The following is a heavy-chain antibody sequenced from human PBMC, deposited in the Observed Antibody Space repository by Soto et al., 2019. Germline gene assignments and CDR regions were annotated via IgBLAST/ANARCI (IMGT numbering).Heavy chain of an antibody. Sequence: QVQLVESGGGVVQPGRSLRLSCAASGFTFSSYGMHWVRQAPGKGLEWVAVISYDGSNKYYADSVKRRFTTSSDNSKNPPYLQMNSLRAEDSAVYYCAKDSWIWSGYNDYLGQGTLVTVSS. CDR2: ISYDGSNK. V-gene: IGHV3-30*18. D-gene: IGHD3-3*01. J-gene: IGHJ4*02. CDR1: GFTFSSYG. CDR3: AKDSWIWSGYNDY.